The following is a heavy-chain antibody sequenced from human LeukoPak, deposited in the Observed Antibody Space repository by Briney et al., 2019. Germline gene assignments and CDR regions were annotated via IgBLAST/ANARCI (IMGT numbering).Heavy chain of an antibody. J-gene: IGHJ3*02. CDR1: GGSISSSIYH. CDR2: IYYTGTT. V-gene: IGHV4-39*01. Sequence: PSETLSLTCTVSGGSISSSIYHWGWIRQPPGEGLEWIGSIYYTGTTYYNPSLKSRLTMSVDTSNNQFSLKLTSVPAADTAVYYCARRRPPRGFDIWAQGAMVTVSS. CDR3: ARRRPPRGFDI.